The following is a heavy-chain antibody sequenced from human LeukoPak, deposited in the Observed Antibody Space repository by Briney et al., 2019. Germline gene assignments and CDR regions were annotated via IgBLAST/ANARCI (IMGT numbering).Heavy chain of an antibody. CDR3: AREVSVGYSYYMDV. CDR1: GFTFDEYG. J-gene: IGHJ6*03. Sequence: GGSLRLSCAASGFTFDEYGMSWVRQAPGKGLEWVSGINWHGDSTDYADSVKGRFTISRDNAKNSVYLQMNSLRAEDTASYYCAREVSVGYSYYMDVWVKGTTVTISS. D-gene: IGHD2-2*01. V-gene: IGHV3-20*04. CDR2: INWHGDST.